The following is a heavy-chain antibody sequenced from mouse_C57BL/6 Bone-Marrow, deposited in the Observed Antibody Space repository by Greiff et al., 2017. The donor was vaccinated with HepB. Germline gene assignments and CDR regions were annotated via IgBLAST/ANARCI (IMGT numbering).Heavy chain of an antibody. CDR3: ARSYDYDGDYFDY. CDR1: GYTFTSYG. D-gene: IGHD2-4*01. V-gene: IGHV1-81*01. Sequence: VKLQESGAELARPGASVKLSCKASGYTFTSYGISWVKQRTGQGLEWIGEIYPRSGNTYYNEKFKGKATLTADKSSSTAYMELRSLTSEDSAVYFCARSYDYDGDYFDYWGQGTTLTVSS. J-gene: IGHJ2*01. CDR2: IYPRSGNT.